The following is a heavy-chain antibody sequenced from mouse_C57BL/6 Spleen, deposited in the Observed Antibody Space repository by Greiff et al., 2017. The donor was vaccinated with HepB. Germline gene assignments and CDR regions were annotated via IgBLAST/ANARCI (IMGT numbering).Heavy chain of an antibody. Sequence: VQLQQSGTELVKPGASVKLSCKASGYTFTSYWMHWVKQRPGQGLEWIGNINPSNGGTNYNEKFKSKATLTVDKSSSTAYMQLSSLTSEDSAVYYGARDLTTVVATRGWFAYWGQGTLVTVSA. CDR3: ARDLTTVVATRGWFAY. CDR1: GYTFTSYW. V-gene: IGHV1-53*01. J-gene: IGHJ3*01. CDR2: INPSNGGT. D-gene: IGHD1-1*01.